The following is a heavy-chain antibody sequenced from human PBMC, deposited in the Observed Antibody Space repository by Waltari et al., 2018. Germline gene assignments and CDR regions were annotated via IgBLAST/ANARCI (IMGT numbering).Heavy chain of an antibody. J-gene: IGHJ4*02. CDR2: VSTGYSAT. D-gene: IGHD5-12*01. CDR3: ARSCSNSGCLYFDS. CDR1: GYIFTNYW. V-gene: IGHV5-51*03. Sequence: EVQLEQSGVEVKEPGESLKISCKGSGYIFTNYWIGWVRQLPGKGLEWMGIVSTGYSATSYRPSSEGQVTISVDKSINTAYLQWNSLTASDTALYYCARSCSNSGCLYFDSWGQGTVVTVSS.